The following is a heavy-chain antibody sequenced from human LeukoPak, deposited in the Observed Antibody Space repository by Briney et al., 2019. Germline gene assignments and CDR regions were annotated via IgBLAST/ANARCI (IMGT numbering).Heavy chain of an antibody. CDR2: IYYSGST. Sequence: SETLSLTCTVSGGSISSYYWSWIRQPPGKGLEWIGYIYYSGSTNYNPSLKSRVTISVDTSKNQFSLKLSSVTAADTAVYYCARLIYGGPPQWGMDVWGQGTTVTVSS. D-gene: IGHD4-23*01. CDR3: ARLIYGGPPQWGMDV. J-gene: IGHJ6*02. CDR1: GGSISSYY. V-gene: IGHV4-59*08.